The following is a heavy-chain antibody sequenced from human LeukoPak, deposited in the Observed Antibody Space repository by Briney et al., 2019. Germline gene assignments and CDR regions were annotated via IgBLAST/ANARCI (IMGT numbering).Heavy chain of an antibody. CDR1: GFTFSSYA. CDR3: ARGDLHYYDSTRRGFDI. Sequence: RAGGSLRLSCAASGFTFSSYAMSWVHQAPGKGLEWVSAIRGSGDRTHYADSVKGRFTISRDNSKNTLYLQMNSLGAEDTAVYYCARGDLHYYDSTRRGFDIWGRGTMVTVSS. D-gene: IGHD3-10*01. J-gene: IGHJ3*02. CDR2: IRGSGDRT. V-gene: IGHV3-23*01.